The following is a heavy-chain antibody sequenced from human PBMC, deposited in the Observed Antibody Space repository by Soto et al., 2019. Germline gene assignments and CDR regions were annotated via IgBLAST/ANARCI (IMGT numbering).Heavy chain of an antibody. CDR1: GFSLSTDGMC. J-gene: IGHJ4*02. Sequence: GSGPTLVNPTQTLTLTCAFSGFSLSTDGMCVSWIRQPPGKALEWLALIDWEDDKYYNASLKTRLTISKDTSKSQVVLTMTNMDPEDTASYYCARAAFYYYVGGSYQGYYFDYWGQGTLVTVSS. CDR3: ARAAFYYYVGGSYQGYYFDY. D-gene: IGHD3-22*01. CDR2: IDWEDDK. V-gene: IGHV2-70*01.